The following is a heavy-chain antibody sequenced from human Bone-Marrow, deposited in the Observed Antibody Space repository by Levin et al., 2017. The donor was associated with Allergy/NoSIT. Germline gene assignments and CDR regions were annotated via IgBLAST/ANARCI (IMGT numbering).Heavy chain of an antibody. D-gene: IGHD3-22*01. CDR2: IYYSGGT. V-gene: IGHV4-39*01. CDR3: ARHGDYYDSSGYMDY. J-gene: IGHJ4*02. Sequence: SETLSLTCTVSGGSISSSSYYWGWIRQPPGKGLEWIGSIYYSGGTYYNPSLRSRVTIYEDTSKNQFSLKLSSVTAADTAVYYCARHGDYYDSSGYMDYWGQGTLVTVSS. CDR1: GGSISSSSYY.